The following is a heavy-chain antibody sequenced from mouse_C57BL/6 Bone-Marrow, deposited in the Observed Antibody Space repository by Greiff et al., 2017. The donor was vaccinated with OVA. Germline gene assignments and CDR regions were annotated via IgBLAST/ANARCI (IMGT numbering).Heavy chain of an antibody. CDR3: ARNYDYDGYWYFDV. J-gene: IGHJ1*03. Sequence: VNVVESGPGLVQPSQSLSITCTVSGFSLTSYGVHWVRQSPGKGLEWLGVIWSGGSTDYNAAFISRLSISKDNSKSQVFFKMNSLQADDTAIYYCARNYDYDGYWYFDVWGTGTTVTVSS. CDR1: GFSLTSYG. CDR2: IWSGGST. D-gene: IGHD2-4*01. V-gene: IGHV2-2*01.